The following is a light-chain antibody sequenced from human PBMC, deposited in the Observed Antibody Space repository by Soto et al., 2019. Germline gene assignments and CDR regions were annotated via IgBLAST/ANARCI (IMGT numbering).Light chain of an antibody. J-gene: IGKJ5*01. CDR1: QSVSSR. CDR3: QHYAHNSPIT. Sequence: EMVMTQSPATLSVSPGERATLSCRASQSVSSRLAWYQQRPGQAPRLLISGASSRATGIPDRFSGSGSGTDFTLTISRLEPEDFALYYCQHYAHNSPITFGQGTRLEIK. V-gene: IGKV3-20*01. CDR2: GAS.